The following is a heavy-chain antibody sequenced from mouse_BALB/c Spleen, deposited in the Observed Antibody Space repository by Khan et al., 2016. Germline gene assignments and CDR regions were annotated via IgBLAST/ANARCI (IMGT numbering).Heavy chain of an antibody. V-gene: IGHV1-9*01. Sequence: QVQLQQSGAELMKPGASVKISCKATGYTFSTYWIEWVKQRPGHGLEWIGEIFPGRGSTNYNEKLKGKATFTADTSSNTACMQLSSLTSEDSAVYYCARSGYRSLNSWGQGTTLTVSS. D-gene: IGHD2-14*01. CDR3: ARSGYRSLNS. CDR1: GYTFSTYW. CDR2: IFPGRGST. J-gene: IGHJ2*01.